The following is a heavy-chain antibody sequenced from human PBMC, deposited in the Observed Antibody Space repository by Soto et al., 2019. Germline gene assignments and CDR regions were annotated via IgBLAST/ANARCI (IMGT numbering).Heavy chain of an antibody. V-gene: IGHV1-18*04. J-gene: IGHJ6*02. D-gene: IGHD3-16*01. CDR2: ISAYNGNT. CDR3: ARGGGQMDV. CDR1: GYTFISYG. Sequence: SVKVSCQASGYTFISYGFSWVRQAAGQGLEWMGRISAYNGNTNYAQKFQDRVTMTTDTSTSTAYMELRSLRSDDTAVYYCARGGGQMDVWGQGTTVTVSS.